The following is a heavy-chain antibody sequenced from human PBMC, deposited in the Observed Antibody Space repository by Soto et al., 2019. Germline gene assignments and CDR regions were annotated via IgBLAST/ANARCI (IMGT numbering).Heavy chain of an antibody. CDR1: GFTFSDYY. CDR3: ARDLGYCSSSHYYHYGIDV. V-gene: IGHV3-11*01. CDR2: ISSSGSTI. D-gene: IGHD6-6*01. J-gene: IGHJ6*02. Sequence: PGGSLRLSCAASGFTFSDYYMSWIRQAPGKGLEWVSYISSSGSTIYYADSVKGRFTISRDNAKNSLYLQMNSLRAEDTAVYYCARDLGYCSSSHYYHYGIDVWGQGTTVTSP.